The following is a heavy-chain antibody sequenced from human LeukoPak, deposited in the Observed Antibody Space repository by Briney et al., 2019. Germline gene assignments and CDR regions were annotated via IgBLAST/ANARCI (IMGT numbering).Heavy chain of an antibody. CDR3: ARGPTSDFWSGYWLPDY. D-gene: IGHD3-3*01. J-gene: IGHJ4*02. Sequence: GGSLRLSCAASGFIFSSYGMHWVRQAPGKGLEWVAVIWYDGSNKYYADSVKGRFTISRDNSKNTLYLQMNSLRAEDTAVYYCARGPTSDFWSGYWLPDYWGQGTLVTVSS. CDR1: GFIFSSYG. CDR2: IWYDGSNK. V-gene: IGHV3-33*08.